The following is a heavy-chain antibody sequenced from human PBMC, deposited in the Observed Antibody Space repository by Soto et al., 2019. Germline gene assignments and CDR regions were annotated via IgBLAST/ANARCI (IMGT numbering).Heavy chain of an antibody. D-gene: IGHD1-26*01. Sequence: QVQLQESGPGLVKPSETLSLTCTVSGDSMSKYYWSWIRQPAGKGLEWIGRIYTSGSTNYNPSLKSRVNMSIDTSNNHFSLNLKSVTAADAAVYYYARTVGAAYYFDFWGQGALVTVSS. V-gene: IGHV4-4*07. J-gene: IGHJ4*02. CDR1: GDSMSKYY. CDR2: IYTSGST. CDR3: ARTVGAAYYFDF.